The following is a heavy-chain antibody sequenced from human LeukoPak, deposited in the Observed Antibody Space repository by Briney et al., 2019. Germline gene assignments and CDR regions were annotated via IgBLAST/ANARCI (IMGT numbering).Heavy chain of an antibody. J-gene: IGHJ4*02. D-gene: IGHD3-22*01. V-gene: IGHV3-23*01. CDR1: GFTFSTYA. CDR2: ISSSGGNT. CDR3: AKTYYYDTSGYYSFPN. Sequence: GGSLRLSCAASGFTFSTYAMTWVRRAPGKGLEWVSSISSSGGNTYYADSMKGRFTISRDNSKNTLYLQLNSLRVEDTAVYYCAKTYYYDTSGYYSFPNWGQGTQVTVSS.